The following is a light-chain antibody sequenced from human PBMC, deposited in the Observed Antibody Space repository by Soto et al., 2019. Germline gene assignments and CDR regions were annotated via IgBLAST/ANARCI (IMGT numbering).Light chain of an antibody. CDR3: QHYRLYHPWT. CDR1: QTISSW. V-gene: IGKV1-5*03. Sequence: DIHFTQSPSTLSGSVGDRVIITCRASQTISSWLAWYQQKPAKAPRLLIYRASTLTSGIPSRFSGSGSATEFTLPISSLQPADSATYYCQHYRLYHPWTFGQGTKVDIK. CDR2: RAS. J-gene: IGKJ1*01.